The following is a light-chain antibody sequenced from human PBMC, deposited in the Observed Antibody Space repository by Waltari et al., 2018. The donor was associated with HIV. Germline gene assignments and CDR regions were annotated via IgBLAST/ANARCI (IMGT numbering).Light chain of an antibody. CDR1: QSVSSRS. CDR3: QQYGTSPRT. CDR2: GAS. V-gene: IGKV3-20*01. Sequence: EIVLTQSPGTLSLSPGERATLSCRASQSVSSRSLAWYQQRPGQAPKLLISGASSRATGTPDRFSGSGSGTDFTLTISRLEPEDFAVYYCQQYGTSPRTFGQGTKVEIK. J-gene: IGKJ1*01.